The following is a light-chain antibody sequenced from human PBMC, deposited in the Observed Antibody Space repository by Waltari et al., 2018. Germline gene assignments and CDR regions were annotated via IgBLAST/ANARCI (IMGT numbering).Light chain of an antibody. CDR1: SLRTYD. V-gene: IGLV3-19*01. Sequence: SSVLTQDPAVSVALGQTARITCQGDSLRTYDGHLCRQKPGQPPELVIYGKNNRPSGIPDRFSASSSGNTASLIITGAQAEDEADYYCSSRELSGHVVFGGGTRLTVL. J-gene: IGLJ2*01. CDR2: GKN. CDR3: SSRELSGHVV.